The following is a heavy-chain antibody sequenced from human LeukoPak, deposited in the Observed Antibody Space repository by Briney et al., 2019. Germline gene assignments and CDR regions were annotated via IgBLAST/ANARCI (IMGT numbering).Heavy chain of an antibody. CDR1: GFYFGGHA. J-gene: IGHJ3*02. CDR3: ARGGSGYSYGPPRDAFDI. Sequence: SGGSLRLSCVASGFYFGGHAMHWLRQAPGKGLEWVAYITYGSDTIFYADSVKGRFTVSRDNAKNSLYLQMDSLRAEDTAVYYCARGGSGYSYGPPRDAFDIWGQGTMVTVSS. CDR2: ITYGSDTI. D-gene: IGHD5-18*01. V-gene: IGHV3-48*04.